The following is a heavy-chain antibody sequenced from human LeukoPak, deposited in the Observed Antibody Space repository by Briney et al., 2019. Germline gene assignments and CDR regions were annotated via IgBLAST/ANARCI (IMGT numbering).Heavy chain of an antibody. CDR2: ISSSSSYI. CDR3: ARDAPWGYGDYYYGMDV. D-gene: IGHD4-17*01. V-gene: IGHV3-21*01. Sequence: GGSLRLSCAASGFTFSSYSMNWVRQAPGKGLEWVSSISSSSSYIYYADSVKGRFTISRDNAKNSLYLQMNSLRAEDTAVYYCARDAPWGYGDYYYGMDVWGQGTLVTVSS. J-gene: IGHJ6*02. CDR1: GFTFSSYS.